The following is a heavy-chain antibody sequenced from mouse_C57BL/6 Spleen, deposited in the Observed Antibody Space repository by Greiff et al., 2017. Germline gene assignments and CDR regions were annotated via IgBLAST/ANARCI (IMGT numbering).Heavy chain of an antibody. V-gene: IGHV2-5*01. Sequence: VKLVESGPGLVQPSQSLSITCTVSGFSLTSYGVHWVRQSPGKGLEWLGVIWRGGSTDYTAAFMSRLSITKDNSKSQVFFKMNSLQADDTAIYYCAKTTVVPHWYFDVWGTGTTVTVSS. CDR2: IWRGGST. J-gene: IGHJ1*03. CDR1: GFSLTSYG. D-gene: IGHD1-1*01. CDR3: AKTTVVPHWYFDV.